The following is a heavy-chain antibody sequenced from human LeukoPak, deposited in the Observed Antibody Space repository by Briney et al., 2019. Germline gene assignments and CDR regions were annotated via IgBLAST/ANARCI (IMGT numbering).Heavy chain of an antibody. Sequence: GGSLRLSCAASGFTVSSSYMSWVRQAPGKGLEWVSLVSSGGTTYYADSVKGRFTISRDNPKNTLYLQTSSLRPEDTAVYYCARTGYSGDDSYYWGQGTLVTVSS. J-gene: IGHJ4*02. CDR1: GFTVSSSY. D-gene: IGHD5-12*01. V-gene: IGHV3-66*02. CDR2: VSSGGTT. CDR3: ARTGYSGDDSYY.